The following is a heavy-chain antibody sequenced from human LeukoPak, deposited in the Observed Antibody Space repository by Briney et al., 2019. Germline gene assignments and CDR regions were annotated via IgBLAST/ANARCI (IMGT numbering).Heavy chain of an antibody. CDR3: ASQLGGTTFH. D-gene: IGHD1-1*01. V-gene: IGHV4-59*01. Sequence: SETLSLTCTVSGVSISSYFWSWIRQPPGKGLEWIGYVYYNGITNYNPSLKSRVSISLDTSKDQFSLNLNSVTAADTAVYYCASQLGGTTFHWGQGTLVTVSS. J-gene: IGHJ4*02. CDR2: VYYNGIT. CDR1: GVSISSYF.